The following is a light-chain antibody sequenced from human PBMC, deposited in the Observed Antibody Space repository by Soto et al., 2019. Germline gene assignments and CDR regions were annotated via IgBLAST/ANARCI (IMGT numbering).Light chain of an antibody. V-gene: IGLV2-14*01. Sequence: QSALTQPAPVSGSPGQAITISCTGNSSDVGGYNYVSWYQQHPGKAPKLMIYEVSNRPSGVSNRFSGSKSGNTASLTISGLQAEDEADYYCSSYTSSSTLVFGTGTKVTVL. J-gene: IGLJ1*01. CDR1: SSDVGGYNY. CDR3: SSYTSSSTLV. CDR2: EVS.